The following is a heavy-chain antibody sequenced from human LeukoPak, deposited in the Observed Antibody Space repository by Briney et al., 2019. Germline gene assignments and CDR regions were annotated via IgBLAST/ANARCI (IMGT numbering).Heavy chain of an antibody. D-gene: IGHD1-14*01. CDR1: GFTFSNAW. V-gene: IGHV3-23*01. Sequence: GGSLRLSCAASGFTFSNAWMTWVRQAPGKGLEWVSSIDGSGGFTYYADSVKGRFTISRDNSKNTLYLQMNSLRAEDTAIYYCAEKPAGFDPWGQGTLVTVSS. CDR3: AEKPAGFDP. CDR2: IDGSGGFT. J-gene: IGHJ5*02.